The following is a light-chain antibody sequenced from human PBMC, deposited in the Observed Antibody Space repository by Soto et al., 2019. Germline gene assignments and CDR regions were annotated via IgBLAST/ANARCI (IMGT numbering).Light chain of an antibody. V-gene: IGLV1-44*01. CDR1: SPNIGSNT. Sequence: QSVLTQPPSASGTPGQRVTISCSGSSPNIGSNTVNWYQQLPGTAPKLVMYSNNQRPSGVPDRFSGSKSGTSASLAISGLQHEDEADYYCAAWDDSLNGQVVFGGGTKLTVL. CDR3: AAWDDSLNGQVV. J-gene: IGLJ2*01. CDR2: SNN.